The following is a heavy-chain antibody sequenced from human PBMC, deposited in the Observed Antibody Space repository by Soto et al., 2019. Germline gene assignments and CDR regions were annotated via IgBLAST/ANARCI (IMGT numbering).Heavy chain of an antibody. Sequence: QVQLQQWGAGLLKPSETLSLTCAVYGGSFSGYYWSWIRQPPGKGLAWIGEINHSGSTNYNPSLKSRVTISVDTSKNQFSLKLSSVTAADTAVYYCARRYRRCVGASDYWGQGTLVTVSS. CDR3: ARRYRRCVGASDY. V-gene: IGHV4-34*01. J-gene: IGHJ4*02. CDR1: GGSFSGYY. CDR2: INHSGST. D-gene: IGHD1-26*01.